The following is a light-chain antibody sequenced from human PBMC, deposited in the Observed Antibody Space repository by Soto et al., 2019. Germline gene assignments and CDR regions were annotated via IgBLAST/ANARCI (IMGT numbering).Light chain of an antibody. Sequence: IVLTQSPGPLALSPGESAVLSCRASQSVSTSLAWYQHKPGQAPRLFIYDASKRAPGIPARFAGSGSGTDFTLTISSLEPEDIAVYYCQVRDVWPSFGQGTKVEIK. CDR1: QSVSTS. J-gene: IGKJ1*01. CDR2: DAS. CDR3: QVRDVWPS. V-gene: IGKV3-11*01.